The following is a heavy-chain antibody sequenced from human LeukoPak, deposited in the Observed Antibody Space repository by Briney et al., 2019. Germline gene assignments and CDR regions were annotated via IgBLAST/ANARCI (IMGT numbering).Heavy chain of an antibody. D-gene: IGHD3-10*01. CDR2: IYSDNT. CDR1: GFTVSSNS. CDR3: ARDHYGGWFDP. J-gene: IGHJ5*02. Sequence: GGSLRLSCTVSGFTVSSNSMSWVRQAPGKGLEWVSFIYSDNTHYSDSVKGRFTISRDNSKNTLYLQMNSLRAEDTAVYYCARDHYGGWFDPWGQGTLVTVSS. V-gene: IGHV3-53*01.